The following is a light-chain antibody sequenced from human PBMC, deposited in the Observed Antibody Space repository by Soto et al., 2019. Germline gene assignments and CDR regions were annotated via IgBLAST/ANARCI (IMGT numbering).Light chain of an antibody. CDR2: DAS. J-gene: IGKJ4*01. CDR1: QSVSSY. Sequence: EIVLTQSPATLSLSPGERATLSYRASQSVSSYLAWYQQKPGQAPRLLIYDASNRATGIPARFSGSGSGTDVTLTISSLEPEDFAVYYCQQRSNWPLTFGGGTKVEIQ. CDR3: QQRSNWPLT. V-gene: IGKV3-11*01.